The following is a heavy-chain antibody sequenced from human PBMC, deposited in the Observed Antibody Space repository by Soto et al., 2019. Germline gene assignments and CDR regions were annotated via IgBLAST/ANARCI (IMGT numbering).Heavy chain of an antibody. CDR2: FIPMFGTA. Sequence: ASVKVPGKASGGTFSSYAISWVRQAPGQGLGWMGGFIPMFGTANYAQKLQGRVTITADKSTRTAYIELSSLRSEDTAAYNCANLYLPYYYGWGEDYWGQGILVTVSS. J-gene: IGHJ4*02. CDR1: GGTFSSYA. D-gene: IGHD3-10*01. CDR3: ANLYLPYYYGWGEDY. V-gene: IGHV1-69*06.